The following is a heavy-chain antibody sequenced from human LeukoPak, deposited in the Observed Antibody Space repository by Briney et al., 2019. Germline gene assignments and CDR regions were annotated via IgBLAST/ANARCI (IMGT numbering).Heavy chain of an antibody. CDR1: GFTFSGHA. D-gene: IGHD3-9*01. CDR2: ISTSSSYK. J-gene: IGHJ4*02. CDR3: ARGRYDVLAGYQPPYFDY. Sequence: GGSLRLSCAASGFTFSGHAMSWVRQAPGKGLEWVSSISTSSSYKYYADSVKGRFTISRDNAKDSLYLQMNSLRAEDTAVYYCARGRYDVLAGYQPPYFDYWGQGTLVTVSS. V-gene: IGHV3-21*01.